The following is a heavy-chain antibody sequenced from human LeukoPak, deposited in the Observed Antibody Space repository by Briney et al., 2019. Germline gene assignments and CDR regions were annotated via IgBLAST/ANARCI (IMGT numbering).Heavy chain of an antibody. CDR3: ARDSEWLPDY. V-gene: IGHV3-30-3*01. Sequence: PGGSLRLSCATSGLTFSTYSMSWVRQAPGKGLEWVAVISYDGSNKYYADSVKGRFTISRDNSKNTLYLQMNSLRAEDTAVYYCARDSEWLPDYWGQGTLVTVSS. CDR1: GLTFSTYS. D-gene: IGHD5-24*01. CDR2: ISYDGSNK. J-gene: IGHJ4*02.